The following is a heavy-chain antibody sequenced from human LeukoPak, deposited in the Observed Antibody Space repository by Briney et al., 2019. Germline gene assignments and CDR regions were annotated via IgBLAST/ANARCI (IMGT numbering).Heavy chain of an antibody. V-gene: IGHV4-34*01. D-gene: IGHD6-19*01. Sequence: SETLSLTCAVSGGSFSSYYWSWIRQPPAKGLEWIGEINHSGSTNYTPSLKSRVTISIDTSKNQFSLKLSSVTAADTAVYYCAQIAVAGTYVDFWGQGTLVTVSS. J-gene: IGHJ4*02. CDR2: INHSGST. CDR1: GGSFSSYY. CDR3: AQIAVAGTYVDF.